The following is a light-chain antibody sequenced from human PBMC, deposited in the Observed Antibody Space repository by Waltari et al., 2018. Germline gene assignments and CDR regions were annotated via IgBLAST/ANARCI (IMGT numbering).Light chain of an antibody. CDR2: SNS. J-gene: IGLJ2*01. CDR1: TSNIGSNT. CDR3: AAWDDSLKAGL. V-gene: IGLV1-44*01. Sequence: QSVLTQPPSASGPPGQTATISCSGSTSNIGSNTVNWYQQLPGTAPKLLTQSNSQPAPGVPTRFPGSKSGPSPSLLNSGLQSEDEAEYCCAAWDDSLKAGLFGGGTKLTVL.